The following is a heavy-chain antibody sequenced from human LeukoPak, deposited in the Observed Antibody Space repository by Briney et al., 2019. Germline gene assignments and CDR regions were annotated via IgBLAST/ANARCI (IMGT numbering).Heavy chain of an antibody. Sequence: PGGSLRLSCAASGFTFSSYEMNWVRQAPGKGLEWVSYISSSGSTIYYADSVKGRFTISRDNAKNSLYLQMDSLRVEDTAEYYCARDPYSGNYGAYYYYYVDVWGKGTTVTVSS. V-gene: IGHV3-48*03. CDR1: GFTFSSYE. D-gene: IGHD1-26*01. J-gene: IGHJ6*03. CDR2: ISSSGSTI. CDR3: ARDPYSGNYGAYYYYYVDV.